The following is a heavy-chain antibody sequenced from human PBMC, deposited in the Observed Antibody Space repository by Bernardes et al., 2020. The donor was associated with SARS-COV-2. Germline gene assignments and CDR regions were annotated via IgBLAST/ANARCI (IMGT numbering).Heavy chain of an antibody. CDR3: ARGFDY. Sequence: SETLSLTCIVSGGSISAYYWSWFRQPPGKGLEWIGYLYYTGSTNYNPSLQSRVTISVDTSKNQFSLKLSSVTAADTAVYYCARGFDYWGQGILVTVSS. J-gene: IGHJ4*02. CDR1: GGSISAYY. CDR2: LYYTGST. V-gene: IGHV4-59*01.